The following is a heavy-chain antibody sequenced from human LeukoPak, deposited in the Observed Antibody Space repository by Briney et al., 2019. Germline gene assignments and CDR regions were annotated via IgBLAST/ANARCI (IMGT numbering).Heavy chain of an antibody. J-gene: IGHJ4*02. CDR2: IKGKANSYAT. CDR1: GFTFSDSA. CDR3: TGDLWSGSRDY. Sequence: GGSLRLSCAASGFTFSDSAIHWVRQPSGKGLEWAGRIKGKANSYATAYAASVKGRFTMSRDDSKNTAYLQMNSLKSEDTALYYCTGDLWSGSRDYWGQGTLVTVSS. D-gene: IGHD3-3*01. V-gene: IGHV3-73*01.